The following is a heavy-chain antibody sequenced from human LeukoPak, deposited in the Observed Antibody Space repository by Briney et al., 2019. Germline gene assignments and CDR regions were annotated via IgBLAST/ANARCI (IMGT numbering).Heavy chain of an antibody. D-gene: IGHD2-15*01. Sequence: SETLSLTCTVSAGSISSSSYYWGWIRQPPGKGLEWIGSIYYSGSTYYNPSLKSRGTISVDTSKNQFSLKLSSVTAADTAVYYCARRGVVAATKGFDYWGQGTLVTVSS. CDR2: IYYSGST. J-gene: IGHJ4*02. CDR1: AGSISSSSYY. CDR3: ARRGVVAATKGFDY. V-gene: IGHV4-39*07.